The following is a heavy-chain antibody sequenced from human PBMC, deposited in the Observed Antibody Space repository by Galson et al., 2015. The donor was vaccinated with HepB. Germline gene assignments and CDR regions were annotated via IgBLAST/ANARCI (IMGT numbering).Heavy chain of an antibody. V-gene: IGHV1-69*13. CDR1: GGTFSSYA. Sequence: SVKDSCKASGGTFSSYAISWVRQAPGQGLEWMGGIIPIFGTANYAQKFQGRVTITADESTSTAYMELSSLRSEDTAVYYCTITPVYSSSWDYYYYGMDVWGQGTTVTVSS. CDR3: TITPVYSSSWDYYYYGMDV. D-gene: IGHD6-6*01. J-gene: IGHJ6*02. CDR2: IIPIFGTA.